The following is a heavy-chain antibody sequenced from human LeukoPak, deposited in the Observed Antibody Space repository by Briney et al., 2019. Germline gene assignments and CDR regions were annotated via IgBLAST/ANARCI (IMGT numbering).Heavy chain of an antibody. CDR1: GYTFTNYA. Sequence: ASVKVSCKGSGYTFTNYAVHWVRQAPGQRLEWLGWINPGNGDTKYSQNFQGRVTVTSDTSAATAYVELNSLTSEDTAVYYCARERWHCRVNCYSVSYYALDVWGQGTTVTVSS. J-gene: IGHJ6*02. CDR2: INPGNGDT. CDR3: ARERWHCRVNCYSVSYYALDV. D-gene: IGHD2-15*01. V-gene: IGHV1-3*01.